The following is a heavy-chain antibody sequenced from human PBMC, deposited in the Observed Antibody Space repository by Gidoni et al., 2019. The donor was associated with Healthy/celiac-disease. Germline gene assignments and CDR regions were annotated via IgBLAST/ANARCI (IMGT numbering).Heavy chain of an antibody. CDR3: TTGFLGWLAGTYYMDV. CDR1: GFTFSNAW. Sequence: EVQLVESGGGLVKPGVSLRLSCAASGFTFSNAWRNWFRQAPGKGLEWVGRSKSETEGRTTDYAAPVEGRFTISRDESKNTLYLQMNSLKTEDTAVYYCTTGFLGWLAGTYYMDVWGKGTTVTVSS. V-gene: IGHV3-15*07. CDR2: SKSETEGRTT. J-gene: IGHJ6*03. D-gene: IGHD3-3*01.